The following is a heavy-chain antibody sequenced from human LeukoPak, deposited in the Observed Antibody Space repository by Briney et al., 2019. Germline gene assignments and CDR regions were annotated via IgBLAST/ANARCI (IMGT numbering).Heavy chain of an antibody. V-gene: IGHV3-21*01. CDR3: AGGEGSGGLY. CDR1: GFTFSNYD. J-gene: IGHJ4*02. CDR2: ISDTTTYI. D-gene: IGHD2-15*01. Sequence: GGSLRLSCAASGFTFSNYDMHWVRQAPGKGLEWVSSISDTTTYIYYADSVKGRFAVSRDNARKSLYLQMNSLRVEDTAVYYCAGGEGSGGLYWGQGTLVTVSS.